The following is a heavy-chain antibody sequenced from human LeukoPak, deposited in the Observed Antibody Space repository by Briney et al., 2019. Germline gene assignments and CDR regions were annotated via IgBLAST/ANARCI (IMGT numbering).Heavy chain of an antibody. V-gene: IGHV3-7*01. J-gene: IGHJ6*03. D-gene: IGHD6-19*01. CDR2: IKQDGSEK. CDR3: ARGYSSGWYEEYYMDV. Sequence: GGSLRLSCAASGFTFSSYWMSWVRQAPGKGLEWVANIKQDGSEKYYVDSVKGRFTISRDNAKNSLYLQMNGLRAEDTAVYYCARGYSSGWYEEYYMDVWGKGTTVTVSS. CDR1: GFTFSSYW.